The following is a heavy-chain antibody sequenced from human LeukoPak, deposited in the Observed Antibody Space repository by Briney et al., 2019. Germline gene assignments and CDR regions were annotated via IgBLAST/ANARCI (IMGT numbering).Heavy chain of an antibody. J-gene: IGHJ6*02. CDR1: GFTLSNYG. CDR2: IWYDGRNK. D-gene: IGHD4-17*01. CDR3: ARDPGYGDYVVNLYAYGMDV. Sequence: GGSLRLSCAASGFTLSNYGMHWVRQAPGKGLEWVAVIWYDGRNKFYVDSVKGRFTISKDNSKNTLFLQMNSLRVEDTAVYYCARDPGYGDYVVNLYAYGMDVWGQGTTVTVSS. V-gene: IGHV3-33*01.